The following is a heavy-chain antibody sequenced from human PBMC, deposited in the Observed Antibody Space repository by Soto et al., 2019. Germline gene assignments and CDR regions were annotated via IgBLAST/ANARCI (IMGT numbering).Heavy chain of an antibody. CDR2: INAANGNA. J-gene: IGHJ4*02. D-gene: IGHD6-19*01. CDR3: ARGPGSGWNGDDY. CDR1: GYTFTSYA. Sequence: QVQLVQSGAEVKKPGASVKVSCKASGYTFTSYAIHWVRQAPGQRLEWMGWINAANGNAKYSRTFQGRVTITRDTSASTAYMELSSLRSEDTALYYCARGPGSGWNGDDYWGQGTLVTVSS. V-gene: IGHV1-3*01.